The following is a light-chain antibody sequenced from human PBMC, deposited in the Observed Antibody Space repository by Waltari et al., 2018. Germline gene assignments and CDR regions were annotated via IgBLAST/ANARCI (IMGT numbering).Light chain of an antibody. Sequence: DVVMTQSPPSLLTTPGQQASISCRSSQSLVQSNGNTYLSWYQQKPGQPPRLLIYQVSNRYSGVPDRFSGSGAGTDFKLKIRRVEDEDVGIYYCGQGAHLPYSFGQGTKGEIK. CDR2: QVS. CDR3: GQGAHLPYS. CDR1: QSLVQSNGNTY. J-gene: IGKJ2*03. V-gene: IGKV2-30*02.